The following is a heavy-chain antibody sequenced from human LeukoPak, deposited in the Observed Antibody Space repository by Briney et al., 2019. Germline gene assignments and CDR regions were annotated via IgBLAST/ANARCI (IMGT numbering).Heavy chain of an antibody. CDR3: AIAYYDPRYGMDV. CDR2: LYYSGST. CDR1: GGSISNYY. V-gene: IGHV4-59*12. Sequence: SETLSLTCTVSGGSISNYYWSWIRQPPGKGLEWIGYLYYSGSTNYNPSLKSRVTISVDTSKNQFSLKLSSVTAADTAVYYCAIAYYDPRYGMDVWGQGTTVIVSS. J-gene: IGHJ6*02. D-gene: IGHD3-3*01.